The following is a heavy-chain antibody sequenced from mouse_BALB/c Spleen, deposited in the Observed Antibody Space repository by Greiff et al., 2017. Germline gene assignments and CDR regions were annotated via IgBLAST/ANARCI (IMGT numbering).Heavy chain of an antibody. CDR3: ARDMKYGNFFDY. D-gene: IGHD2-10*02. Sequence: EVKLMESGGGLVQPGGSLRLSCATSGFTFTDYYMSWVRQPPGKALEWLGFIRNKANGYTTEYSASVKGRFTISRDNSQSILYLQMNTLRAEDSATYYCARDMKYGNFFDYWGQGTTLTVSS. CDR1: GFTFTDYY. CDR2: IRNKANGYTT. J-gene: IGHJ2*01. V-gene: IGHV7-3*02.